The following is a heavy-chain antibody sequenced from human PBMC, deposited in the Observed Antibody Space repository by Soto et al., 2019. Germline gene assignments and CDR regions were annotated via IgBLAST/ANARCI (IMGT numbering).Heavy chain of an antibody. CDR1: GFTFTNYW. Sequence: LSCAASGFTFTNYWMTWVRQAPGKGLEWVANIKQDGTEKSYVDSVKGRFTISRDNAKNSLYLQMNSLRVEDTAVYYCARVYSSSSGRAIDYWGQGTLVTVSS. CDR2: IKQDGTEK. D-gene: IGHD6-6*01. J-gene: IGHJ4*02. V-gene: IGHV3-7*01. CDR3: ARVYSSSSGRAIDY.